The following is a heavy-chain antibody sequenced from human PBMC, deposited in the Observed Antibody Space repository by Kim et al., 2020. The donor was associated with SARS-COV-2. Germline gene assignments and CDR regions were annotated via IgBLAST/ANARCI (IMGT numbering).Heavy chain of an antibody. CDR1: GGSISTTGYY. Sequence: SETLSLTCSVSGGSISTTGYYWDWVRQSPGKGLEWNGNMYYTGITSYNPSLKSRVTISGDTSKNQLSLKLSSVTAADTAVYYCARGMDVWGQGTTVTVSS. V-gene: IGHV4-39*01. CDR2: MYYTGIT. CDR3: ARGMDV. J-gene: IGHJ6*02.